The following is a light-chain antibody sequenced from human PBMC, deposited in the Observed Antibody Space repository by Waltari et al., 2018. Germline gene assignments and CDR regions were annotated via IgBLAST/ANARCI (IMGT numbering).Light chain of an antibody. Sequence: QSALTQPASVSGSPGQSLTISCTGTSSDVGSYNLVSWYQHYPGKAPKLMIYEGTKRPSGVSNRFSGSKSGNTASLTISGLQAEDEADYHCCSYAHSSRVVFGGGTKVTVL. CDR3: CSYAHSSRVV. CDR2: EGT. J-gene: IGLJ2*01. CDR1: SSDVGSYNL. V-gene: IGLV2-23*01.